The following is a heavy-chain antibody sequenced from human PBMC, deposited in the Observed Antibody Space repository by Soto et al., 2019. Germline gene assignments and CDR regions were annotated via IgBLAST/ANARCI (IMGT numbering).Heavy chain of an antibody. CDR2: INHTGGT. D-gene: IGHD3-3*01. CDR1: GGSVNGYY. Sequence: SETLSLTCAVYGGSVNGYYWNWIRQPPGKGLEWTGAINHTGGTHYNPSLKSRVTMSVDTSKNQFSLRLSSVTAADTAIYYCATRITVFGLLIPPFDPWGQGTQVTVSS. CDR3: ATRITVFGLLIPPFDP. V-gene: IGHV4-34*01. J-gene: IGHJ5*02.